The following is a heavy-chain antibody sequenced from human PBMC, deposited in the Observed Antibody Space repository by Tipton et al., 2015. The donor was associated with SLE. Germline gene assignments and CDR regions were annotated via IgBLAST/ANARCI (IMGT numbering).Heavy chain of an antibody. CDR3: ARPMDYAGYFQH. CDR1: GYSISSGYY. Sequence: TLSLTCAVSGYSISSGYYWGWIRQPPGEGLEWIGSIYHSGSTYYNPSLKSRVTISVDTSKNQFSLKRSSVTAADTAVYYCARPMDYAGYFQHWGQGTLVTVS. V-gene: IGHV4-38-2*01. D-gene: IGHD4-17*01. CDR2: IYHSGST. J-gene: IGHJ1*01.